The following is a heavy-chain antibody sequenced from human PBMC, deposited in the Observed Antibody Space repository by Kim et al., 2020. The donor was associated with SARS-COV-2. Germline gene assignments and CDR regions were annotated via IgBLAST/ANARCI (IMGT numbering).Heavy chain of an antibody. CDR3: ARENLYYYGMDV. J-gene: IGHJ6*02. CDR2: ISYDGSNK. CDR1: GFTFSSYG. Sequence: GGSLRLSCAASGFTFSSYGMHWVRQAPGKGLEWVAVISYDGSNKYYADSVKGRFTISRDNSKNTLYLQMNSLRAEDTAVYYCARENLYYYGMDVWGQGTTITVSS. V-gene: IGHV3-33*05.